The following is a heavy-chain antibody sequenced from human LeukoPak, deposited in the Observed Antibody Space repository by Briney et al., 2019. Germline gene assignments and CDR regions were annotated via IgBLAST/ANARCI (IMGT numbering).Heavy chain of an antibody. CDR1: GYTFTSSG. J-gene: IGHJ4*02. CDR2: ISAYNGNT. CDR3: VRDLVIVVVPAAWSY. V-gene: IGHV1-18*01. D-gene: IGHD2-2*03. Sequence: GASVKVSCKASGYTFTSSGISWVRQAPGQGLEWMGWISAYNGNTNYAQKLQGRVTMTTDTSTSTAYMELRSLTSDDTAVYYCVRDLVIVVVPAAWSYWGQGTLVTVSS.